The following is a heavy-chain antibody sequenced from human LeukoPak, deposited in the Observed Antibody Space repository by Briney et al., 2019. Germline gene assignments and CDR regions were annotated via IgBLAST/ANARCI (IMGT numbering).Heavy chain of an antibody. J-gene: IGHJ5*02. CDR3: ARHVDIAAAGNCFDP. D-gene: IGHD6-13*01. CDR1: GYSFTCFW. CDR2: IYSGDSDT. V-gene: IGHV5-51*01. Sequence: GESLKISCTGPGYSFTCFWIGWVRPIPGKGLEWMGIIYSGDSDTRYSPSFQGQVTISAAKSITPAYLQWSSLKASDTAMYYCARHVDIAAAGNCFDPWGQGTLVTVAS.